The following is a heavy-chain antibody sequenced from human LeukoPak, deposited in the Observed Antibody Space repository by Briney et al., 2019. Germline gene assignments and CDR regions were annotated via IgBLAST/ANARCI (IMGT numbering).Heavy chain of an antibody. CDR2: ISNNGGST. CDR3: VKGGVNWGSGSFFDY. J-gene: IGHJ4*02. Sequence: GGSLRLSCSSSGFTFSRHGMHWVRQAPGQGLEYVSAISNNGGSTYYADSVKGRFTISRDNSKNTLYLQVSSLRAEDTAVYYCVKGGVNWGSGSFFDYWGQGTLVTVSS. D-gene: IGHD7-27*01. V-gene: IGHV3-64D*06. CDR1: GFTFSRHG.